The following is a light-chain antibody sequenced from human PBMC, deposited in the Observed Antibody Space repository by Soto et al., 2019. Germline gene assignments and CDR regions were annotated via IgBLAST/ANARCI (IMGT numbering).Light chain of an antibody. CDR3: QQYNIWPPYT. V-gene: IGKV3-20*01. CDR2: DAS. CDR1: QTFGRTY. Sequence: ESVLTQSQGTLSLSPGERVTLSCRASQTFGRTYLAWYQQKPGQSPRLLIYDASSRATGIPDKFSGSGSGTDFTLTISRLEPEDFALYYCQQYNIWPPYTFGQGTKLEIK. J-gene: IGKJ2*01.